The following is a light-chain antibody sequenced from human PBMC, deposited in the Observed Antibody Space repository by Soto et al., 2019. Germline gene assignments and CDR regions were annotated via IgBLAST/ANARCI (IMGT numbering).Light chain of an antibody. CDR2: DVS. V-gene: IGLV2-11*01. Sequence: QSALTQPRSVSGSPGQSVSISCTGTSSDVGGYTYVSWYRQHPGKAPKVMIYDVSKRPSGVPDRFSGSKSGNTASLTISGLQSEDEADYYCCSYAGRYTYVFGTGTKVTVL. CDR1: SSDVGGYTY. J-gene: IGLJ1*01. CDR3: CSYAGRYTYV.